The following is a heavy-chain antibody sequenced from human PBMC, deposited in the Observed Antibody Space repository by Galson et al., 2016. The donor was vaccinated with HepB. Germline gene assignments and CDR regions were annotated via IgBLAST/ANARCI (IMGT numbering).Heavy chain of an antibody. CDR2: ISYDGSNK. CDR1: GFTFNTYA. V-gene: IGHV3-30-3*02. Sequence: SLRPSCAASGFTFNTYAVHWVRQAPGKGLEWVAVISYDGSNKFYGDCVKGQFPIPNDNSKITLYLQMNSLRAEDPAVYYCAKSRKSSGGATYNSWQRLGVLGFDAFDFWGQGTLVTVSS. J-gene: IGHJ4*02. CDR3: AKSRKSSGGATYNSWQRLGVLGFDAFDF. D-gene: IGHD6-6*01.